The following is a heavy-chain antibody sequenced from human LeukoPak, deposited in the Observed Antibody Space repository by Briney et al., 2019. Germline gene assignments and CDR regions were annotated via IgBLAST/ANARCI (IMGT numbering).Heavy chain of an antibody. CDR2: IGSSNTI. D-gene: IGHD1-26*01. CDR3: ARKTERYYYYYMDV. J-gene: IGHJ6*03. CDR1: GFTFSDYY. V-gene: IGHV3-11*04. Sequence: GSLRLSCAASGFTFSDYYMSWIRQAPGKGLEWLSYIGSSNTIYSADSVKGRFTISRDNAKNSLYLQMNSLRAEDTAVYYCARKTERYYYYYMDVWGKGTTVTVSS.